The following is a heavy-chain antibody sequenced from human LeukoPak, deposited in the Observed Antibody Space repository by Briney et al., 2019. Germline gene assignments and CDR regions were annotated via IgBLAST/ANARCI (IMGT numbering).Heavy chain of an antibody. CDR2: IYTSGST. CDR3: ARGPSRAAGTGALDY. CDR1: GGSISSFY. J-gene: IGHJ4*02. V-gene: IGHV4-4*07. D-gene: IGHD6-13*01. Sequence: SETLSLTCTVSGGSISSFYWSWIRQPAGKGLEWIGRIYTSGSTNYNPSLKSRVTMSIDTSKNQFSLKLSSVPAADTAVYYCARGPSRAAGTGALDYWGQGTLVTVSS.